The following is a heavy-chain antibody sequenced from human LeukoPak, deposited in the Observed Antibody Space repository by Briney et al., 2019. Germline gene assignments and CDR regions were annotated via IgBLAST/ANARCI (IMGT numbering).Heavy chain of an antibody. CDR2: IIPILGIA. J-gene: IGHJ4*02. CDR1: GGTFSSYA. CDR3: ARVLGRYSGSYGLGDY. D-gene: IGHD1-26*01. V-gene: IGHV1-69*04. Sequence: SVKVSCKASGGTFSSYAISWVRQAPGQGLEWMGRIIPILGIANYAQKFQGRVTITTDTSTSTAYMELRSLRSDDTAVYYCARVLGRYSGSYGLGDYWGQGTLVTVSS.